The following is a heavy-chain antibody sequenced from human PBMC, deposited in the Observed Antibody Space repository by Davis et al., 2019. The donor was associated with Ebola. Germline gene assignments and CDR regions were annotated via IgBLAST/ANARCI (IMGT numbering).Heavy chain of an antibody. D-gene: IGHD1-7*01. CDR3: ARSGWNYGSHFDY. CDR1: GYSFSTYW. Sequence: GESLKISCQGSGYSFSTYWIGWVRQMPGKGLEWMGIIYPGDSNPRYSPSFQGQVTISADKSVSTAYLQWSSLRASDTAMYYCARSGWNYGSHFDYWGQGALVTVSS. V-gene: IGHV5-51*01. CDR2: IYPGDSNP. J-gene: IGHJ4*02.